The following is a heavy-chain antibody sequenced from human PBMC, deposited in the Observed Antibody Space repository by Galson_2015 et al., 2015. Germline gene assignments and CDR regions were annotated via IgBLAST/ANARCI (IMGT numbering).Heavy chain of an antibody. J-gene: IGHJ4*02. D-gene: IGHD6-6*01. CDR1: GFTFSYFG. V-gene: IGHV3-33*01. CDR3: ARDYGESSSGALGVQ. Sequence: SLRLSCAASGFTFSYFGMHWVRQAPGKGLEWVAVIWYDGSNKHYADSVKGRFTISRDNSKNTLYLQMNSLRAEDTAVYYCARDYGESSSGALGVQWGQGTLVTVSP. CDR2: IWYDGSNK.